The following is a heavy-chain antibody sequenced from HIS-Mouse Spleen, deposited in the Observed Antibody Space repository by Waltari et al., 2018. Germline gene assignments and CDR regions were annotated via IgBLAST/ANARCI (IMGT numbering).Heavy chain of an antibody. CDR1: GFTFSSYW. V-gene: IGHV3-7*01. Sequence: EVQLVESGGGLVQPGGSLRLSCAASGFTFSSYWMSWVRQAPGKGRGWVANIKQDGSAKYYVDSVKGRFTISRDNAKNSLYLQMNSLRAEDTAVYYCARERRGPGWFDPWGQGTLVTVSS. D-gene: IGHD5-12*01. J-gene: IGHJ5*02. CDR2: IKQDGSAK. CDR3: ARERRGPGWFDP.